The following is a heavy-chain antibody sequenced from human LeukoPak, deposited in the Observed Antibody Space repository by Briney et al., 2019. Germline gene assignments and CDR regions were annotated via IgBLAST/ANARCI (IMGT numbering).Heavy chain of an antibody. CDR2: INHSGST. V-gene: IGHV4-34*01. CDR3: ARDGSGGNWFDP. CDR1: GGSFSGYY. J-gene: IGHJ5*02. Sequence: SETLSLTCAVYGGSFSGYYWSWIRQPPGKGLEWIGEINHSGSTNYNPFLKSRVTISVDTSKNQFSLKLSSVTAADTAVYYCARDGSGGNWFDPWGQGTLVTVSS.